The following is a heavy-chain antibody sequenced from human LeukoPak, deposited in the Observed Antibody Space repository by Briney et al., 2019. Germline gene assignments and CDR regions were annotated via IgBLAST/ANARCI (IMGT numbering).Heavy chain of an antibody. J-gene: IGHJ6*03. D-gene: IGHD6-19*01. Sequence: GGSLRLSCAASGFTVSSNYMSWVRQAPGKGLEWVSGINWNVGSTGYADSVKGRFTISRDNAKNSLYLQMNSLSDEDTALYHCARVTTVAGHYYYYYMDVWGKGTTVTVSS. CDR3: ARVTTVAGHYYYYYMDV. V-gene: IGHV3-20*01. CDR1: GFTVSSNY. CDR2: INWNVGST.